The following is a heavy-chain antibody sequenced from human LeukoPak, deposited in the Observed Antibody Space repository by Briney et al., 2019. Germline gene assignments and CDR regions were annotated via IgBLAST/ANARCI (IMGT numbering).Heavy chain of an antibody. CDR2: IIPIFGTA. CDR1: GGTFSSYA. V-gene: IGHV1-69*13. CDR3: ARDSKGTSCYDY. Sequence: ASVKVSCKASGGTFSSYAISWVRQAPGQGLEWMGGIIPIFGTANYAQKFQGRVTITADESTSTAYMELSSLRSEDTAVYYCARDSKGTSCYDYWGQGTLVTVSS. J-gene: IGHJ4*02. D-gene: IGHD2-2*01.